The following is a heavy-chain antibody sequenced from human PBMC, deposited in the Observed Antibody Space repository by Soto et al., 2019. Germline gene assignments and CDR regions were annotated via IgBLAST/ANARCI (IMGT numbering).Heavy chain of an antibody. CDR3: ARHRGCSGGSCYSGSLFDY. CDR1: GGSISSYY. J-gene: IGHJ4*02. D-gene: IGHD2-15*01. Sequence: SETLSLTCTVSGGSISSYYWSWIRQPPGKGLEWIGYIYYSGSTNYNPSLKSRVTISVDTSKNQFSLKLSSVTAADTAVYYCARHRGCSGGSCYSGSLFDYWGQGTLVTVSS. CDR2: IYYSGST. V-gene: IGHV4-59*08.